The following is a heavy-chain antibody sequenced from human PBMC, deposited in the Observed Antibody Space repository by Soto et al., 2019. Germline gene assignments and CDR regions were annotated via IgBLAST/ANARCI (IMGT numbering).Heavy chain of an antibody. CDR3: ARSSFSSVGYYYYVIAV. D-gene: IGHD2-15*01. J-gene: IGHJ6*02. Sequence: SETLSLTCAVSGGLIRSCNWLVWVRQPPGKELEWIGEIYHSGSTNYNPSLKSRVTISVDKSKNQFSLKVSSVTAADTAVYYCARSSFSSVGYYYYVIAVSGRRTTV. CDR1: GGLIRSCNW. CDR2: IYHSGST. V-gene: IGHV4-4*02.